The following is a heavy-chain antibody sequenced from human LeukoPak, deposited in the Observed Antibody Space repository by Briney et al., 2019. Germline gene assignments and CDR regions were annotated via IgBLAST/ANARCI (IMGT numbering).Heavy chain of an antibody. J-gene: IGHJ2*01. V-gene: IGHV4-59*01. CDR1: GGSISNYY. CDR2: VYYTGSP. D-gene: IGHD2-21*01. Sequence: SETLSLTCTVSGGSISNYYWSWIRQPPGKGLEWIGHVYYTGSPKYNPSLKSRVTISVDTSKNQFSLKLNSVTAADTALYYCARVWRPAPFWYFDLWGRGTLVSVSS. CDR3: ARVWRPAPFWYFDL.